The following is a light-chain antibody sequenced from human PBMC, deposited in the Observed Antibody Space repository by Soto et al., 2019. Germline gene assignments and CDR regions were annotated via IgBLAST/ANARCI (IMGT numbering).Light chain of an antibody. J-gene: IGKJ3*01. CDR3: QQSYTAPYT. CDR1: RSISNY. V-gene: IGKV1-39*01. Sequence: DIQMTQSPSSLSASVGDAVSLTCRASRSISNYLNWYQQKPGRAPKLLISGASSLQRAVPSRFSGSGSGTTFTLTITSLEPDDFAIYFCQQSYTAPYTFGPGTKVEIK. CDR2: GAS.